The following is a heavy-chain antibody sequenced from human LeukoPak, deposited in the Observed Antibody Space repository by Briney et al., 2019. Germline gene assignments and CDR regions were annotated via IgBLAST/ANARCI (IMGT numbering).Heavy chain of an antibody. V-gene: IGHV4-59*01. CDR2: IHSSGSP. D-gene: IGHD2-2*01. CDR3: ARGGSPFCISPSCQGAFDS. J-gene: IGHJ4*02. CDR1: GDSISSYY. Sequence: PSETLSLTCTVSGDSISSYYWSWVRQPPGKGLEWIGYIHSSGSPNYNPSLKSRVTISVDTSKNHFSLNLSSLTAADTAVYYCARGGSPFCISPSCQGAFDSWGQGTLVTVSS.